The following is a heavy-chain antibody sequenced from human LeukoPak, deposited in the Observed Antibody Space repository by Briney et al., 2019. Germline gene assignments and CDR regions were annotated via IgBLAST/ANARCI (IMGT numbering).Heavy chain of an antibody. Sequence: SETLSLTCTVSGGSISSYYWSWIRQPPGKGLEWIGYIYYSGSTNYNPSLKSRVTISVDTSKNQFSLKLSSVTAADTAVYYCARGDGLQPRPFDYWGQGTLVTVSS. CDR2: IYYSGST. J-gene: IGHJ4*02. V-gene: IGHV4-59*01. CDR1: GGSISSYY. D-gene: IGHD5-24*01. CDR3: ARGDGLQPRPFDY.